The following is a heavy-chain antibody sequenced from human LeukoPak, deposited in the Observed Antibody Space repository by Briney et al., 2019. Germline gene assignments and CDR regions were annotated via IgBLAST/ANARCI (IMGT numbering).Heavy chain of an antibody. CDR3: ARDPATYYYDSSGSPI. CDR1: GGSISSYY. Sequence: SETLSLTCTVSGGSISSYYWGWIRQPPGKGLEWIGSIYYSGSTYYNPSLKSRVTISVDTSKNQFSLKLSSVTAADTAVYYCARDPATYYYDSSGSPIWGQGTMVTVSS. V-gene: IGHV4-39*02. CDR2: IYYSGST. J-gene: IGHJ3*02. D-gene: IGHD3-22*01.